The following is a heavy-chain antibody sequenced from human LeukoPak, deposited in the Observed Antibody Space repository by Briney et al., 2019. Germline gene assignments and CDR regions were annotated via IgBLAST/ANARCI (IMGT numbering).Heavy chain of an antibody. CDR3: ARGRYCSSTSCQPGDY. J-gene: IGHJ4*02. CDR2: ISYDGSNK. V-gene: IGHV3-30*03. Sequence: GRSLRLSCAASGFTFSSYGMHWVRQAPGKGLEWVAVISYDGSNKYYADSVKGRFTISGDNSKNTLYLQMNSLRAEDAAVYYCARGRYCSSTSCQPGDYWGQGTLVTVSS. CDR1: GFTFSSYG. D-gene: IGHD2-2*01.